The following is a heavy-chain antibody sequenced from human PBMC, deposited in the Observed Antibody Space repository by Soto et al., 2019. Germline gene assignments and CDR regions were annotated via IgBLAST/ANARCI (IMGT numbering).Heavy chain of an antibody. D-gene: IGHD3-3*01. CDR1: GLTFSSYG. CDR2: ISYDGSNK. J-gene: IGHJ6*03. Sequence: GGSLRLSCAASGLTFSSYGMPWVRQAPGKGLEWVAVISYDGSNKYYADSVKGRFTISRDNSKNTLYLQMNSLRAEDTAVYYCAKERSGTLYYYYYYYMDVWGKGTTVTVSS. CDR3: AKERSGTLYYYYYYYMDV. V-gene: IGHV3-30*18.